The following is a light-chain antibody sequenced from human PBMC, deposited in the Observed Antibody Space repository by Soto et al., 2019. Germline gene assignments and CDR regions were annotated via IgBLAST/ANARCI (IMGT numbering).Light chain of an antibody. CDR3: AAWDDSLNGLYV. V-gene: IGLV2-8*01. CDR1: SSDVGAYNY. Sequence: QSALTQPPSASGSPGQSVTISCTGTSSDVGAYNYVSWYQQHPGKAPKLMIYEVTKRPSGVPARFSGSKSGNTASLTVSGLQAEDEADYYCAAWDDSLNGLYVFGTGTKVTVL. J-gene: IGLJ1*01. CDR2: EVT.